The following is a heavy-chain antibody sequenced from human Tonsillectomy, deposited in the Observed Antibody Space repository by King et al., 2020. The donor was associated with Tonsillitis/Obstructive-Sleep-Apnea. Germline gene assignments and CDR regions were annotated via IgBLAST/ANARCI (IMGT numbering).Heavy chain of an antibody. D-gene: IGHD6-13*01. Sequence: HVQLVESGGGVVQPGRSLRLSCAASGFPFSTYAMHWVRQAPGKGLEWVAIISYDGTDKYYADSVKGRFTISRDNSKNTLYLQMNSLTAEDTAVYYCARTGSWYAYYHSYMDVWGKGTTVTVSS. J-gene: IGHJ6*03. V-gene: IGHV3-30*01. CDR1: GFPFSTYA. CDR3: ARTGSWYAYYHSYMDV. CDR2: ISYDGTDK.